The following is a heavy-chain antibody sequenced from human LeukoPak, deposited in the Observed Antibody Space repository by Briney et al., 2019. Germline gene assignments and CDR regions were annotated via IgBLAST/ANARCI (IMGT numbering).Heavy chain of an antibody. V-gene: IGHV3-7*01. J-gene: IGHJ4*02. CDR1: GFTFSSYW. CDR2: VDQDGSEE. Sequence: GGSLRLSCAASGFTFSSYWMSWVRQVPGKGLEWVANVDQDGSEEYYVDSVKGRFTISRDNAKNSLYLQMNSLRAEDTAVYYCARDRGYFYWGQGTLVTVSS. CDR3: ARDRGYFY. D-gene: IGHD5-18*01.